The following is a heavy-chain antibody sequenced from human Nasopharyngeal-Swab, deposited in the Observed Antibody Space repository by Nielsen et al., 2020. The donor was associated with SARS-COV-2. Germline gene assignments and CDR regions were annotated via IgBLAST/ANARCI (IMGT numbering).Heavy chain of an antibody. V-gene: IGHV3-9*01. Sequence: GGSLRLSCAASGLTFDDYAMHWVPQAPGKGLEWVSGISWNSGSIGYADSVKGRFTISRDNAKNSLYLQMNSLRAEDTALYYCAAYGSGSYYTLWGQGTLVTVSS. D-gene: IGHD3-10*01. CDR3: AAYGSGSYYTL. J-gene: IGHJ4*02. CDR2: ISWNSGSI. CDR1: GLTFDDYA.